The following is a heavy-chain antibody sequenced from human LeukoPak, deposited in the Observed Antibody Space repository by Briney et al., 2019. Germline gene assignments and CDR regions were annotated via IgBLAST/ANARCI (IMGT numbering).Heavy chain of an antibody. D-gene: IGHD1-26*01. CDR3: ARGDYIVGAPYYFDY. CDR1: GYTYTGYY. CDR2: MNPNSGNT. Sequence: ASVKVSCKASGYTYTGYYMQWVRQAPGQGLEWMGWMNPNSGNTGYAQKFQGRVTMTRNTSISTAYMELSSLRSEDTAVYYCARGDYIVGAPYYFDYWGQGTLVTVSS. J-gene: IGHJ4*02. V-gene: IGHV1-8*02.